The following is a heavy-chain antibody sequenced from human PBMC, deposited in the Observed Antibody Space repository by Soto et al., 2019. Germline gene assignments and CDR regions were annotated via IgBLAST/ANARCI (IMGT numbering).Heavy chain of an antibody. CDR1: GLIFSSYA. CDR2: ILPIFGTT. J-gene: IGHJ6*02. CDR3: LRGAKCARSTGKGYYFPGMDV. D-gene: IGHD3-9*01. V-gene: IGHV1-69*06. Sequence: QVQLVQSGAEVKKPGSSVKVSCKASGLIFSSYAISWVRQAPGQGLEWVGGILPIFGTTNYAQRFKGRVTMTSDTSTHTSYLALRSLRPAATAVYLCLRGAKCARSTGKGYYFPGMDVWGQGTTVTVSS.